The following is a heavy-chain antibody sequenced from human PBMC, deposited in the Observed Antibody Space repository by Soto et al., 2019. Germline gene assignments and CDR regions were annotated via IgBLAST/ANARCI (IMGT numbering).Heavy chain of an antibody. CDR1: GGTFSSYA. CDR2: IIPISDTT. CDR3: ATSQGSSTSLEIYYYYYYGMDV. J-gene: IGHJ6*02. D-gene: IGHD2-2*01. Sequence: QVQLVQSGAEVKKPGSSVKVSCKASGGTFSSYAISWVRQAPGQGLEWMGGIIPISDTTHYAQKCQGRVTITADESTRTAYMELSSMRSEDTAVYYCATSQGSSTSLEIYYYYYYGMDVWGQGTTVTVSS. V-gene: IGHV1-69*01.